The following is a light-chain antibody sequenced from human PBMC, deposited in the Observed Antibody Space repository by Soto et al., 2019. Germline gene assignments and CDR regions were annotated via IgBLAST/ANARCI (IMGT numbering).Light chain of an antibody. V-gene: IGLV1-40*01. J-gene: IGLJ2*01. Sequence: QSVLTQPPSVSGAPGQRVTISCTGSSSNIGAGYDVHWYQQLPGTAPKLLIYGNSNRPSGVPDLFSGSKSGTSAPLAITGLQAEDEADYYCQSYDSSRSVVFGGGTKLTVL. CDR2: GNS. CDR1: SSNIGAGYD. CDR3: QSYDSSRSVV.